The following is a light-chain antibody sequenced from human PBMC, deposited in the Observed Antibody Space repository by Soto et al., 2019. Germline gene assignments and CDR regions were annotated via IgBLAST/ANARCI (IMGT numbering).Light chain of an antibody. CDR3: QAWDSSTASV. V-gene: IGLV3-1*01. J-gene: IGLJ1*01. CDR1: KLGDKY. CDR2: QDS. Sequence: SSELTQPPSVSVSPGQTASITCSGDKLGDKYACWYQQKPGQSPVLVIYQDSKRPSGIPERFSGSNSGNTATLTISGTQAMDEADYYCQAWDSSTASVFGTGTQLTVL.